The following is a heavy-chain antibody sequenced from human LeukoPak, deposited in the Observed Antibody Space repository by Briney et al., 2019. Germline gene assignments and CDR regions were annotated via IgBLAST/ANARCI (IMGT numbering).Heavy chain of an antibody. J-gene: IGHJ4*02. Sequence: GGSLRLSCAASGFTFSDYYMSWIRQAPGKGLEWVSYISSSGSTIYYADSVKGRFTISRDNAKNSLYPQMNSLRAEDTAVYYCARGSHVLRYFDWLPPFDYWGQGTLVTVSS. D-gene: IGHD3-9*01. CDR3: ARGSHVLRYFDWLPPFDY. CDR1: GFTFSDYY. CDR2: ISSSGSTI. V-gene: IGHV3-11*01.